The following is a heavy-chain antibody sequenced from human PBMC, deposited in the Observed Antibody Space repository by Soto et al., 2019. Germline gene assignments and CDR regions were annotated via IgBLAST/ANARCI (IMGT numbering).Heavy chain of an antibody. CDR3: ARDSAYCRSTSCYLSYYYYMDV. D-gene: IGHD2-2*01. V-gene: IGHV3-7*01. CDR2: IKQDGSEK. J-gene: IGHJ6*03. Sequence: EVQVVESGGGLVQPGGSLRLSCAASGFTFSNHWMTWVRQAPGKGLEWVANIKQDGSEKYYVDSVKGRFTLSRDNAKSSLYLQMNSLRAEDTAVYYCARDSAYCRSTSCYLSYYYYMDVWGKGTTVTVSS. CDR1: GFTFSNHW.